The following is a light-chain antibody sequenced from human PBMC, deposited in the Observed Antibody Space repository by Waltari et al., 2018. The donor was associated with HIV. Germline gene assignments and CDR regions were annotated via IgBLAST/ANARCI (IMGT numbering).Light chain of an antibody. CDR2: GAS. CDR3: QQYNNWPPT. V-gene: IGKV3-15*01. CDR1: QSITVN. J-gene: IGKJ1*01. Sequence: EIVMTQSPVTLSVSPGQRVTLSCRASQSITVNLAWYQQKPGQALRLLIHGASARATGVPARFSGSGSGTEFTLTISDLQAEDFAIYCCQQYNNWPPTFGHGTKVEI.